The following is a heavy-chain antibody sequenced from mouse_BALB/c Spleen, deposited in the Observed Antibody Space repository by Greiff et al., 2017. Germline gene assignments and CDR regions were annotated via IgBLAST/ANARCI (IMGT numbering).Heavy chain of an antibody. CDR2: ISSGGGST. CDR3: ARGYYTMDY. Sequence: EVQLMESGGGLVKPGGSLKLSCAASGFAFSSYDMSWVRQTPEKRLEWVAYISSGGGSTDYPDTVKGRFPISRDNAKNTLYLQMSSLKSEDTAMYYCARGYYTMDYWGQGTSVTVSS. J-gene: IGHJ4*01. V-gene: IGHV5-12-1*01. CDR1: GFAFSSYD.